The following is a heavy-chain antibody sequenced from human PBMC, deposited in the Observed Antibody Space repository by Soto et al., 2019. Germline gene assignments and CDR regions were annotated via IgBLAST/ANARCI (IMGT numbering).Heavy chain of an antibody. J-gene: IGHJ4*02. V-gene: IGHV4-39*01. CDR3: ARHVRYSYGPIDY. D-gene: IGHD5-18*01. Sequence: QLQLQESGPGLVKPSETLSLTCTVSGGSISSTNYYWGWIRQPPGKGLEWIGSISHSGSTYYNPSLKSQVTISVDTSKNQFSLKVNSVTAADRAVYYCARHVRYSYGPIDYWGQGTLVTVSS. CDR2: ISHSGST. CDR1: GGSISSTNYY.